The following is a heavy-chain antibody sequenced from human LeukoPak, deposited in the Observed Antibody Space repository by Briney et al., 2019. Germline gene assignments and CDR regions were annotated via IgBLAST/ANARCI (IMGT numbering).Heavy chain of an antibody. Sequence: GASVKVSCKASGYTFTGYYMHWVRQAPGQGLEWMGWINPNSGGTNYAQKFQGRVTMTRDTSISTAYMELSRLRSDDTAVYYCARAVAVTMVQGVKYWGQETLVTVSS. D-gene: IGHD3-10*01. CDR1: GYTFTGYY. V-gene: IGHV1-2*02. CDR2: INPNSGGT. CDR3: ARAVAVTMVQGVKY. J-gene: IGHJ4*02.